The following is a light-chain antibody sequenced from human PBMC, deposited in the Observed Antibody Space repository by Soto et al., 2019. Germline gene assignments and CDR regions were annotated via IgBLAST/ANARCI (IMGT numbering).Light chain of an antibody. V-gene: IGKV4-1*01. J-gene: IGKJ1*01. Sequence: DIVMTQSPDSLALSLGERATIKCESSQTVFFSTNNKNYLAWYQQRPGQPPKLLISWASIRESGVPDRFSGSGSGTHFTLTIDSLQAEDVAIYYCQQYYDAPRTFGQGTKVEIK. CDR1: QTVFFSTNNKNY. CDR3: QQYYDAPRT. CDR2: WAS.